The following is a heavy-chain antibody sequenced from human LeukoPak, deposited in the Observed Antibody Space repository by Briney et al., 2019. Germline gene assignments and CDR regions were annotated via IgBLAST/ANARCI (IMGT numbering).Heavy chain of an antibody. CDR3: ARGYCSGGSCYSYYYYNYMDV. D-gene: IGHD2-15*01. CDR1: GGSISTSSYY. J-gene: IGHJ6*03. CDR2: IFYSGST. Sequence: SETLSLTCTVSGGSISTSSYYWGWVRQPPGKGLEWIGNIFYSGSTYYSPSLRSRVTISLDTSRNQFSLKLNSVTAADTAVYYCARGYCSGGSCYSYYYYNYMDVWGKGTTVTVSS. V-gene: IGHV4-39*07.